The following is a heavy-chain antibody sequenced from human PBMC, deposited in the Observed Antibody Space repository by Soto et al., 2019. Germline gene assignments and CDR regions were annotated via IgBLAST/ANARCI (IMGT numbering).Heavy chain of an antibody. CDR3: AKAGGIFSGSYFLFEN. J-gene: IGHJ4*02. CDR1: GFTFSSYA. D-gene: IGHD1-26*01. Sequence: GGSLRLPCAASGFTFSSYAMSWVRQAPGKGPEWVSTIIGSGANTYYADSVKGRITISRVNSENTLYLQMNSLRAEDTATYYCAKAGGIFSGSYFLFENWGLGT. CDR2: IIGSGANT. V-gene: IGHV3-23*01.